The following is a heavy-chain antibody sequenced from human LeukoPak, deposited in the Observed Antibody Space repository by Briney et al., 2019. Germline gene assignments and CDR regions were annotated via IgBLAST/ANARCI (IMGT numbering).Heavy chain of an antibody. Sequence: GGSLRLSCAASGFTFSSYGTSWVRQAPGKGLEWVSAISGSGGSTYYADSVKGRFTISRDNSKNTLYLQMNSLRAEDTDVYYCAKVPYYYDSSGYYYFDYWGQGTLVTVSS. CDR3: AKVPYYYDSSGYYYFDY. CDR1: GFTFSSYG. D-gene: IGHD3-22*01. CDR2: ISGSGGST. J-gene: IGHJ4*02. V-gene: IGHV3-23*01.